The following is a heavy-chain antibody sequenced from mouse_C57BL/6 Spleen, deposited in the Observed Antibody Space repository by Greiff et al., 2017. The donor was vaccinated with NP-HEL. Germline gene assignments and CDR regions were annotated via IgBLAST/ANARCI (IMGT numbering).Heavy chain of an antibody. CDR3: ARLTMSFDY. V-gene: IGHV5-9*01. Sequence: DVQLVESGGGLVKPGGSLKLSCAASGFTFSSYTMSWVRQTPEKRLEWVATISGGGGNTYYPDSVKGRFTISRDNAKNTLYLQMSSLRSEDTALYYCARLTMSFDYWGQGTTLTVSS. D-gene: IGHD1-1*02. CDR1: GFTFSSYT. J-gene: IGHJ2*01. CDR2: ISGGGGNT.